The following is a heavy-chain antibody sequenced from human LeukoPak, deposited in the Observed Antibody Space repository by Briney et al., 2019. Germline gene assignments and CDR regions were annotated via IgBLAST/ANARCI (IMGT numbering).Heavy chain of an antibody. V-gene: IGHV4-59*08. CDR3: ARQGVQLLSSPSSAFDI. J-gene: IGHJ3*02. CDR1: GGSISSYY. Sequence: SETLSLTRTVSGGSISSYYWSWIRQPPGKGLEWIGYIYYSGSTNYNPSLKSRVTISVDTSKNQFSLKLSSVTAADTAVYYCARQGVQLLSSPSSAFDIWGQGTMVTVSS. D-gene: IGHD2-2*01. CDR2: IYYSGST.